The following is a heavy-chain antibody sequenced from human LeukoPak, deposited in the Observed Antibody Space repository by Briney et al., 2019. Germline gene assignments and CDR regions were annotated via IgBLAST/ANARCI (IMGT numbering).Heavy chain of an antibody. V-gene: IGHV3-30*04. J-gene: IGHJ4*02. Sequence: PGSSLRLSCAASGFTFSRHGMHWVCQAPGKGLEWVAVVSDDGGTVYYAESVKGRFTIARDNSKNTLYLQMNSLRGDDTAVFYCTKEAATGSRYSFDYWGQGTLVTVSS. CDR2: VSDDGGTV. D-gene: IGHD1-1*01. CDR1: GFTFSRHG. CDR3: TKEAATGSRYSFDY.